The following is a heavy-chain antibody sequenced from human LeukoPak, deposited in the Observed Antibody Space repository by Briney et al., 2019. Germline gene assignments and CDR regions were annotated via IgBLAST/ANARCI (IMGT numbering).Heavy chain of an antibody. V-gene: IGHV4-61*02. D-gene: IGHD5-24*01. CDR3: ARVRDGYNMEFDY. CDR2: IYTSGST. Sequence: PSETLSLTCTVSGGSISSGSYYWSWIRQPAGKGLEWIGRIYTSGSTNYNPSLKSRVTISVDTSKNQFSLKLSSVTAADTAVYYCARVRDGYNMEFDYWGQGTLVTVSS. CDR1: GGSISSGSYY. J-gene: IGHJ4*02.